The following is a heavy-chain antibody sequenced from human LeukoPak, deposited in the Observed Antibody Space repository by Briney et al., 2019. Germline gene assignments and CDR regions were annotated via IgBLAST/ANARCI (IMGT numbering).Heavy chain of an antibody. Sequence: GASVKGSCKASGYTFTSYYMHWVRQAPGQGLEWMGIINPSGGSTSYAQKFQGRVTMTRDMSTSTVYMELSSLRSEDTAIYYCAKASWVSSTDAVRWGQGTLVTVSS. D-gene: IGHD3-16*01. CDR3: AKASWVSSTDAVR. CDR1: GYTFTSYY. V-gene: IGHV1-46*01. CDR2: INPSGGST. J-gene: IGHJ4*02.